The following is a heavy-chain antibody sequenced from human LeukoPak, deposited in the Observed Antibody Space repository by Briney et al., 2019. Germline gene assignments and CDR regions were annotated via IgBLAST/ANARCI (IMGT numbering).Heavy chain of an antibody. CDR3: ARQGIGHDSSTYYAYYFDN. CDR2: IYPGDSET. J-gene: IGHJ4*02. D-gene: IGHD3-22*01. CDR1: GYSFTTYW. V-gene: IGHV5-51*01. Sequence: GESLKISCKGSGYSFTTYWIGWVRQMPGKGLEWVGIIYPGDSETRYSPSFQGQVTISADKSISTAYLQWSSLKASDTAMYYCARQGIGHDSSTYYAYYFDNWGQGTLVTVSS.